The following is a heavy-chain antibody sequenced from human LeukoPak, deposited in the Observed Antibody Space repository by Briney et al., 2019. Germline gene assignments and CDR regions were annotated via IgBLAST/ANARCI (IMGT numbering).Heavy chain of an antibody. V-gene: IGHV4-39*01. J-gene: IGHJ4*02. CDR3: QSRYLEYLLDY. CDR2: IYSGGYT. Sequence: KSSKTLSLTCSVSGASISTNNYYWGWIRQPPGKGLEWIGSIYSGGYTYYNPSLKSRLTISVDTSKNQFSLKLSSVTAADTAIYYCQSRYLEYLLDYWAREPWSPSPQ. D-gene: IGHD3-3*01. CDR1: GASISTNNYY.